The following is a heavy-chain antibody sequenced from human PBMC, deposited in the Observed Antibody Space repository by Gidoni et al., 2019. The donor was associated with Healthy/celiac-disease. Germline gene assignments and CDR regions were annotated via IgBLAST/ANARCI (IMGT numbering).Heavy chain of an antibody. CDR3: ARGGIQLWLPFDY. CDR2: IYYSGST. V-gene: IGHV4-59*01. D-gene: IGHD5-18*01. Sequence: QVQLQESGPGLVKPSETLSPTCTVSGGSISSYYWSWIRQPPGKGLEWIGYIYYSGSTNYHPSLKSRVTISVDTSKNQFSLKLSSVTAADTAVYYCARGGIQLWLPFDYWGQGTLVTVSS. CDR1: GGSISSYY. J-gene: IGHJ4*02.